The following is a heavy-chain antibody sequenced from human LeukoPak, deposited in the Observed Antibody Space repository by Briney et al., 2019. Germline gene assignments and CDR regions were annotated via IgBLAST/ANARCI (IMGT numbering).Heavy chain of an antibody. V-gene: IGHV4-59*08. CDR3: ASAYSGGGHFQH. D-gene: IGHD3-10*01. CDR2: IYYSGST. Sequence: SETLSLTCTVSGGSISSYYWSWIRQPPGKGLEWIGYIYYSGSTNYNPSLKSRVTISVDTSKNQFSLKLSSVTAADTAVYYCASAYSGGGHFQHWGQGTLVTVSS. J-gene: IGHJ1*01. CDR1: GGSISSYY.